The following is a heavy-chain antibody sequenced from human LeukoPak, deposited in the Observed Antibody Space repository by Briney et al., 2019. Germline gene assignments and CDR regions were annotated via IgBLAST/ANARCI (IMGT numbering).Heavy chain of an antibody. Sequence: SETLSLNCTVSGGSVSSGSYYWSCIRQPPGKGLEWIGYIYYSGSTNYNPSLKSRVTISVDTSKNQFSLKLSSVTAADTAVYYCARDGYTPLDYWGQGTLVTVSS. J-gene: IGHJ4*02. CDR1: GGSVSSGSYY. CDR2: IYYSGST. CDR3: ARDGYTPLDY. D-gene: IGHD5-24*01. V-gene: IGHV4-61*01.